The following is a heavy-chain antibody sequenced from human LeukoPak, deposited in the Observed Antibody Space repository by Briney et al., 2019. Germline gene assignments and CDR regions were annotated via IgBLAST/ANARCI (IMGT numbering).Heavy chain of an antibody. CDR3: AREDGSGNFCFDY. CDR2: MNPNSGNT. V-gene: IGHV1-8*01. CDR1: GYTFTSYD. Sequence: ASVKVSCKASGYTFTSYDINWVRQATGQGLEWMGWMNPNSGNTGYAQKFQGRVTMTRNTSISTAYMELSGLRSDDTAVYYCAREDGSGNFCFDYWGQGTLVTVSS. D-gene: IGHD3-10*01. J-gene: IGHJ4*02.